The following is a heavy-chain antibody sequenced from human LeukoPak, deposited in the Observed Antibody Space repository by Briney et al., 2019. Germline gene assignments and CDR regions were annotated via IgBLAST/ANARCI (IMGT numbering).Heavy chain of an antibody. V-gene: IGHV3-9*01. Sequence: PGRSLRLSCAASGFTFDDYAMHWVRQAPGKGLEWVSGISWNSGSIGYADSVKGRFTISRDNAKNSLYLQMNSLRAEDTASYYCVKGGKGFLEWAEQLFDYWGQGTLVTVSS. CDR1: GFTFDDYA. D-gene: IGHD3-3*01. J-gene: IGHJ4*02. CDR2: ISWNSGSI. CDR3: VKGGKGFLEWAEQLFDY.